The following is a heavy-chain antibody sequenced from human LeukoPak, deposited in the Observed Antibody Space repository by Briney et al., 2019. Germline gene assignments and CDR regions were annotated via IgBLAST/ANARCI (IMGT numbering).Heavy chain of an antibody. CDR1: GGSISSYY. D-gene: IGHD2-15*01. CDR2: IYYSGST. Sequence: SETLSLTCTVSGGSISSYYWSWTRQPPGKGLEWIGYIYYSGSTNYNPSLKSRVTISVDTSKNQFSLKLSSVTAADTAVYYCARGYCSGGSCLLSVWFDPWGQGTLVTVSS. V-gene: IGHV4-59*01. CDR3: ARGYCSGGSCLLSVWFDP. J-gene: IGHJ5*02.